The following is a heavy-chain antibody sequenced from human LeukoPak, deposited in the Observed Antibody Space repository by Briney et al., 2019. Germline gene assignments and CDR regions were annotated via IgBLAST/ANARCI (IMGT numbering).Heavy chain of an antibody. CDR1: GYTFTSYY. V-gene: IGHV1-46*01. Sequence: ASVKVSCKASGYTFTSYYMHWVRQAPGQGLEWMGIINPSGGSRSYAQKFQGRVTMTRDTSTSTVYMELSSLRSEDTAVYYCATTTYPYYDFWSGYRFDYWGQGTLVTVSS. J-gene: IGHJ4*02. D-gene: IGHD3-3*01. CDR3: ATTTYPYYDFWSGYRFDY. CDR2: INPSGGSR.